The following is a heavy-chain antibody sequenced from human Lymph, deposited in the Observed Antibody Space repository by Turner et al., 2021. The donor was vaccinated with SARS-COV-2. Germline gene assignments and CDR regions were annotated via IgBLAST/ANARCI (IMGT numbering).Heavy chain of an antibody. J-gene: IGHJ6*02. V-gene: IGHV1-24*01. Sequence: QVQLVQSGAEVKKPGASVKVSCKVSGYTRTEVSMHWVRQAPGKGLEWMGGFVPEDGETIYAQKFQGRVTMTEDTSTDTAYMELSSLRSEDTAVYYCATGPYDFWSGPSPGYYGMDVWGQGTTVTVSS. CDR2: FVPEDGET. CDR3: ATGPYDFWSGPSPGYYGMDV. CDR1: GYTRTEVS. D-gene: IGHD3-3*01.